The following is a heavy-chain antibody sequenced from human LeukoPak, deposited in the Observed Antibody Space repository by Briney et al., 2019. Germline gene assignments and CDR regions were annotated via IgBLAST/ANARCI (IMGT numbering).Heavy chain of an antibody. J-gene: IGHJ4*02. CDR1: GFTFSSYA. V-gene: IGHV3-23*01. CDR2: ISGSGGST. Sequence: SGGSLRLSCAASGFTFSSYAMSWVRQAPGKGLEWVSAISGSGGSTYYADSVKGRFTISRDNSKNTLYLQMNSLRAEDTAVYYCARPPYSSRLGGYFDYWGQGTLVTVSS. CDR3: ARPPYSSRLGGYFDY. D-gene: IGHD6-19*01.